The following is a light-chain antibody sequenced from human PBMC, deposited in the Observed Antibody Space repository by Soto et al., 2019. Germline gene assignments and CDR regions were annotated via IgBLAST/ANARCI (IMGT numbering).Light chain of an antibody. CDR2: DVS. J-gene: IGLJ1*01. CDR3: NSYTRNNNFV. CDR1: SSDVGAFNY. V-gene: IGLV2-14*03. Sequence: QSVLTQPASVSGSPGQAITISCSGTSSDVGAFNYVSWYQQHPGKAPKLMIYDVSNRPSVVSNRFSGSKSGNPGSRSISGLPDEDEGYYYCNSYTRNNNFVFGTGTKVTVL.